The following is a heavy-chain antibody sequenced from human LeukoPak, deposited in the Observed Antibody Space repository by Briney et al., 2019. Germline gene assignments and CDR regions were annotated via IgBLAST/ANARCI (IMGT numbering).Heavy chain of an antibody. Sequence: ASVKVSCKTSGYTFTDYYIHWVRQAPGQGLEWMGWINPNSGGTNYAQKFQGRVTMTRDTSISTAYMELSRLRSDDTAFYYCARDREYQRYMDVWGKGTTVTVSS. CDR1: GYTFTDYY. J-gene: IGHJ6*03. CDR3: ARDREYQRYMDV. CDR2: INPNSGGT. V-gene: IGHV1-2*02. D-gene: IGHD2-2*01.